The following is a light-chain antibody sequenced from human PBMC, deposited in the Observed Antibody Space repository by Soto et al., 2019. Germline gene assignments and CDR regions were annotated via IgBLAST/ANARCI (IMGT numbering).Light chain of an antibody. Sequence: QSVLTQPASVSDCPGQSITISCTGTSSGVGGSNFVSWYQQHPGKPPKLIIYDVANRPSGVSNRFSGSKSGSTASLIISRLQTEDEADYYCVSYTSSTTYVFGTGTKVTVL. J-gene: IGLJ1*01. CDR2: DVA. CDR3: VSYTSSTTYV. CDR1: SSGVGGSNF. V-gene: IGLV2-14*03.